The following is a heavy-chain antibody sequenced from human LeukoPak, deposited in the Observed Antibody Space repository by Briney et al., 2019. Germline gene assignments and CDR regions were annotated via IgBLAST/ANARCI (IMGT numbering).Heavy chain of an antibody. CDR3: ARDRTDYYDSSGYYDY. CDR2: IRYDGSNK. Sequence: GGSLRLSCAASGFTFSSYGMHWVRQAPGKGLEWVAFIRYDGSNKYYADSVKGRFTISRDNAKNSLYLQMNSLRAEDTAVYYCARDRTDYYDSSGYYDYWGQGTLATVSS. J-gene: IGHJ4*02. CDR1: GFTFSSYG. D-gene: IGHD3-22*01. V-gene: IGHV3-30*02.